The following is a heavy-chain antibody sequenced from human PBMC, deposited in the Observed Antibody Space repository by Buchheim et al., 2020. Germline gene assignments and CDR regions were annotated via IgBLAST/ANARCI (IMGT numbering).Heavy chain of an antibody. CDR1: GFTFSSYA. CDR3: ARSRSSGPPYYFDY. J-gene: IGHJ4*02. D-gene: IGHD3-22*01. CDR2: ISYDGSNK. Sequence: QVQLVESGGGVVQPGRSLRLSCAASGFTFSSYAMHWVRQAPGKGLEWVAVISYDGSNKYYADSVKGRFTISRDNSKNTLYLQMNSLRAEDTAVYYCARSRSSGPPYYFDYWGQGTL. V-gene: IGHV3-30-3*01.